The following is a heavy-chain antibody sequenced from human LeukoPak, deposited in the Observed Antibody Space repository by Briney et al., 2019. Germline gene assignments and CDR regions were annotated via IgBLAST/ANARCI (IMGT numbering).Heavy chain of an antibody. Sequence: PSETLSLTCTVSGGSINSSTFYWGWIRQPPGKGLEWIGSIYYGGSTYYNPSLKSRVTISVDTSKNQFSLKLTSVTAADTAVYFCARRSDSGSDDGEDYFDYWGQGTLVTVSS. V-gene: IGHV4-39*01. CDR3: ARRSDSGSDDGEDYFDY. J-gene: IGHJ4*02. CDR1: GGSINSSTFY. CDR2: IYYGGST. D-gene: IGHD1-26*01.